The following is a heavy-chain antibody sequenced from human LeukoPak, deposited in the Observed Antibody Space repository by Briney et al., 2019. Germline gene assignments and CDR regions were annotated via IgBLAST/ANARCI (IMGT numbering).Heavy chain of an antibody. CDR2: LNPNNGDT. J-gene: IGHJ4*02. Sequence: GASVKVSCKASGYTFIHYYIHWVRQAPGQGLEWMGWLNPNNGDTKYAQKFQGRVTMTRDTPISTVYMELSRLKSDDTAVYYCARVDAGPDRWGQGTLVTVSS. CDR1: GYTFIHYY. D-gene: IGHD2-2*01. CDR3: ARVDAGPDR. V-gene: IGHV1-2*02.